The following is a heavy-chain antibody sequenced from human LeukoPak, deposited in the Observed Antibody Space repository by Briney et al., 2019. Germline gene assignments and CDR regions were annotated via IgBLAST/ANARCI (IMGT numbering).Heavy chain of an antibody. V-gene: IGHV3-48*01. CDR3: ARDPGYCTNGVCYTYYYYMDV. Sequence: GGSLRLSCAASGFTFISYGMHWVRQAPGKGLEWVSYISSSSTIYYADSVKGRFTISRDNAKNSLYLQMNSLRAEDTAVYYCARDPGYCTNGVCYTYYYYMDVWGKGTTVTVSS. CDR1: GFTFISYG. CDR2: ISSSSTI. D-gene: IGHD2-8*01. J-gene: IGHJ6*03.